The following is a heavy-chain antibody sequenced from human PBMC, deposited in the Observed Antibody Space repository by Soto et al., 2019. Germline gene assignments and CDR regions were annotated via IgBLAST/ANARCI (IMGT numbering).Heavy chain of an antibody. V-gene: IGHV1-69*13. CDR2: IIPVFGTP. D-gene: IGHD7-27*01. Sequence: QVQLVQCGAEVRKPGTSVKVSCVASGGTFSTSAMNWVRQAPGQGLEWVGGIIPVFGTPTYAQSLQGRVTITVDVSTTTAYMELTRLRPEDTAVYYCATQLTGDLDFWGQGTLVIVSS. J-gene: IGHJ4*02. CDR1: GGTFSTSA. CDR3: ATQLTGDLDF.